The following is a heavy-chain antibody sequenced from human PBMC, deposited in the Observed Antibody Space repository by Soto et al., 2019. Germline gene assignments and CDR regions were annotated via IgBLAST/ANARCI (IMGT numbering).Heavy chain of an antibody. CDR3: AKDLDDILTGYYDNTFFDY. J-gene: IGHJ4*02. D-gene: IGHD3-9*01. CDR2: ISGSGGST. Sequence: EVQLLESGGGLVQPGGSLRLSYAASGFTFSSYAMSWVGQAPGKGLEWVSAISGSGGSTYYADSVKGRFTISRDNSKNTLYLQMNSLRAEDTAVYYCAKDLDDILTGYYDNTFFDYWGQGTLVTVSS. CDR1: GFTFSSYA. V-gene: IGHV3-23*01.